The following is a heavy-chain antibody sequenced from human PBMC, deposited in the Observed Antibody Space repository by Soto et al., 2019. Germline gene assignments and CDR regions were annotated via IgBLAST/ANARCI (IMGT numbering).Heavy chain of an antibody. Sequence: QMQLKQSGPGLVKPSGTLSLTCAVSGGSISSNNWWTWVRQPPGKGLEWIGEIYHSGSTNYNPSLKSRVTISVEKSKTQFSLHLTSVTAADTAVYYCARGWDSFAGSGYPYYYDYWGRGTLVTVSS. D-gene: IGHD5-12*01. CDR1: GGSISSNNW. J-gene: IGHJ4*02. V-gene: IGHV4-4*02. CDR2: IYHSGST. CDR3: ARGWDSFAGSGYPYYYDY.